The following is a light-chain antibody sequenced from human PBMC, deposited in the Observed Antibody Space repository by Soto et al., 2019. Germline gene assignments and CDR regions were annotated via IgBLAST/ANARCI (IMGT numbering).Light chain of an antibody. Sequence: EIVMTQSTISLPVTPGETASISCRSSQSILHSNRYKYLDWYMQKPGQSPQLLIYLGSNRASGVTDRFSGSGSGTDFTLKISRVEAEDVGVCYVMEFLQTRFGQGTRLEIK. CDR2: LGS. CDR1: QSILHSNRYKY. CDR3: MEFLQTR. J-gene: IGKJ5*01. V-gene: IGKV2-28*01.